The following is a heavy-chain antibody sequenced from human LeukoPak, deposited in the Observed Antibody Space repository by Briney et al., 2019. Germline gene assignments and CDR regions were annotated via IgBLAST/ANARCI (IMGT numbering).Heavy chain of an antibody. V-gene: IGHV1-18*01. CDR3: ARVFNYLYNWFDP. D-gene: IGHD2/OR15-2a*01. J-gene: IGHJ5*02. Sequence: GASVKVSCKASGGTFSSYAISWVRQAPGQGLEWMGWISAYNGNTNYAQKLQGRVTMTTDTSTSTAYMELRSLRSDDTAVYYCARVFNYLYNWFDPWGQGTLVTVSS. CDR1: GGTFSSYA. CDR2: ISAYNGNT.